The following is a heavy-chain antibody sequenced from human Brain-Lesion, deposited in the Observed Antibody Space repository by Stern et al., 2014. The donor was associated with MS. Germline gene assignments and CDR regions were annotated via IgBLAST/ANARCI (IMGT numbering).Heavy chain of an antibody. CDR1: GGSISSSSYY. V-gene: IGHV4-39*01. CDR3: AKLWLGELPESPFDY. J-gene: IGHJ4*02. Sequence: QVQLQESGPGLVKPSETLSLTCTVSGGSISSSSYYWGWIRQPPGKGLEWIGSIYYRGIPYYNPSLKSRATISMDTSKTLFSRRLSSVTAADTAVYFCAKLWLGELPESPFDYWGQGTLVTVSS. D-gene: IGHD3-10*01. CDR2: IYYRGIP.